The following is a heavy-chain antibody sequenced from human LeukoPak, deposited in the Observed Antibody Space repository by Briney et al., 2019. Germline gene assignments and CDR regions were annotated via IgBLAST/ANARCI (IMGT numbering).Heavy chain of an antibody. J-gene: IGHJ4*02. CDR3: ARGRERFGELLLSY. CDR2: IIPIFGTA. CDR1: GGTFSSYA. Sequence: SVKVSCKASGGTFSSYAISWVRQAPGQGLEWMGGIIPIFGTANYAQNFQGRVTMTRDMSTSTVYMELSSLRSEDTAVYYCARGRERFGELLLSYWGQGTLVTVSS. V-gene: IGHV1-69*05. D-gene: IGHD3-10*01.